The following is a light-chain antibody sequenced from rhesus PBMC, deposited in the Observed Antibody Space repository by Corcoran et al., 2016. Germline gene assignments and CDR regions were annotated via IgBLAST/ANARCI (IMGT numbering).Light chain of an antibody. CDR1: QSLLHSSGNTY. CDR3: MQVIQLPYS. CDR2: LVS. Sequence: DIVMTQTPLSLPVTPGEPASISCRSSQSLLHSSGNTYLYWYLQKPGQSPQLLIYLVSNRASGVPDRFSGSWSGTDFKLKISRVEAEDVGVYYCMQVIQLPYSFGQGTKVEIK. V-gene: IGKV2-91*01. J-gene: IGKJ2*01.